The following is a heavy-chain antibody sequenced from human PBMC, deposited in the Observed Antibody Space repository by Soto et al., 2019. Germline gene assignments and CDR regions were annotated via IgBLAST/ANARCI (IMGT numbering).Heavy chain of an antibody. Sequence: GGSLRLSCAASGFTFSSYSMNWVRQAPGKGLEWVSYISSSSSTIYYADSVKGRFTISRDNAKNSLYLQMNSLRDEDTAVYYCARDQAPLFGNYYDSSGSYYFDYWGQGTLVTVSS. D-gene: IGHD3-22*01. V-gene: IGHV3-48*02. CDR3: ARDQAPLFGNYYDSSGSYYFDY. CDR1: GFTFSSYS. CDR2: ISSSSSTI. J-gene: IGHJ4*02.